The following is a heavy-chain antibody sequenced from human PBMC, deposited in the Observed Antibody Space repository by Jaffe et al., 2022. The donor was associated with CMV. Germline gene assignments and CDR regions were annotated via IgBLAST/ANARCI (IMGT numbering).Heavy chain of an antibody. V-gene: IGHV3-21*01. J-gene: IGHJ5*02. CDR1: GFTFSSYS. Sequence: EVQLVESGGGLVKPGGSLRLSCAASGFTFSSYSMNWVRQAPGKGLEWVSSISSSSSYIYYADSVKGRFTISRDNAKNSLYLQMNSLRAEDTAVYYCARVMTTVMWAGNPNWFDPWGQGTLVTVSS. CDR3: ARVMTTVMWAGNPNWFDP. D-gene: IGHD4-4*01. CDR2: ISSSSSYI.